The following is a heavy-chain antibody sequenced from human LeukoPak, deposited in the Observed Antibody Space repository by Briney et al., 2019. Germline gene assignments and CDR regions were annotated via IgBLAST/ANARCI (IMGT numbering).Heavy chain of an antibody. Sequence: PSGSLRLSCEAYGFTFSAYAMTWVRQAPGKGLEWVSSIGSDNKPHYSESVKGRFAISRDNSKSMLFLQLNSLSAEDTAVYYCARDLSYYDSDQSWGVFDPWGQGTLVTVSS. CDR3: ARDLSYYDSDQSWGVFDP. CDR2: IGSDNKP. D-gene: IGHD3-22*01. J-gene: IGHJ5*02. CDR1: GFTFSAYA. V-gene: IGHV3-23*01.